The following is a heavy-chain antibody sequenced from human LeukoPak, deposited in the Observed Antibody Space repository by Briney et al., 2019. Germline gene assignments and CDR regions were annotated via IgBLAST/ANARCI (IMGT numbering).Heavy chain of an antibody. CDR2: ISWDGGST. Sequence: GGSLRLSCAASGFTFDDYAMHWVRQAPGKGLEWVSLISWDGGSTYYADSVKGRFTISRDNSKNSLYLQMNSLRAEDTALYYCAKSSTSCYFCYYYMDVWGKGTTVTVSS. CDR1: GFTFDDYA. CDR3: AKSSTSCYFCYYYMDV. V-gene: IGHV3-43D*03. D-gene: IGHD2-2*01. J-gene: IGHJ6*03.